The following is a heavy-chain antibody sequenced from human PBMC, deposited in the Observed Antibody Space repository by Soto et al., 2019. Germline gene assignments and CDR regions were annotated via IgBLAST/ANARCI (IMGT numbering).Heavy chain of an antibody. V-gene: IGHV3-33*06. CDR2: IWYDGSKQ. D-gene: IGHD3-3*01. CDR1: GFTFSSYG. J-gene: IGHJ4*02. Sequence: GGSLRLSCTVSGFTFSSYGMHWVRQTPGKGLEWVALIWYDGSKQYSADSVKGRFTISRDNSNNTLYLQMNSLRAEDTAVYYCAKGGFWSGCYVLGYWGQGTLVTVSS. CDR3: AKGGFWSGCYVLGY.